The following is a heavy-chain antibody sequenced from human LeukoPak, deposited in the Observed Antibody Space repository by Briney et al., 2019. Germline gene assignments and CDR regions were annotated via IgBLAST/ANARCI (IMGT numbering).Heavy chain of an antibody. CDR1: GFTFSSYS. CDR3: ARAKGGGDAFDI. CDR2: MSSSSSYI. Sequence: GGSLRLSCAASGFTFSSYSMNWVRQAPGKGLEWVSSMSSSSSYIYYADPVKGRFTISRDNAKNSLYLQMNSLRAEDTAVYYCARAKGGGDAFDIWGQGTMVTVSS. J-gene: IGHJ3*02. D-gene: IGHD3-16*01. V-gene: IGHV3-21*01.